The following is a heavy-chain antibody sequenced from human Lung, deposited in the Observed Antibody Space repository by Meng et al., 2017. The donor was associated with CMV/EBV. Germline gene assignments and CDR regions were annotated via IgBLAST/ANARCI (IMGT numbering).Heavy chain of an antibody. CDR1: GFTFSSYA. CDR2: ISGSGGST. J-gene: IGHJ4*02. Sequence: GGSXRLXXAASGFTFSSYAMSWVRQAPGKGLEWVSGISGSGGSTYYADSVKGRFTISRDNSKNTLFLQMNSLRAEDTAVYYCAKRPFSGNYSPGTLDYWGQGXLVTVSS. V-gene: IGHV3-23*01. CDR3: AKRPFSGNYSPGTLDY. D-gene: IGHD1-26*01.